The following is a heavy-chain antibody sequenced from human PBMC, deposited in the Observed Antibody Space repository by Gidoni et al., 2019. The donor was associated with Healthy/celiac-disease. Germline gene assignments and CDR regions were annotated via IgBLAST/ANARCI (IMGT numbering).Heavy chain of an antibody. V-gene: IGHV3-49*04. CDR1: GFTFGDYA. J-gene: IGHJ4*02. CDR3: TRVRAYYDFWLFDY. CDR2: IRSKAYGGTT. D-gene: IGHD3-3*01. Sequence: EVQLVESGGGLVQPGRSLRLSCTASGFTFGDYAMSWVRQAPGKGLVRVGFIRSKAYGGTTEYAASVKGRFTISRDDSKSIAYLQMNSLKTEDTAVYYCTRVRAYYDFWLFDYWGQGTLVTVSS.